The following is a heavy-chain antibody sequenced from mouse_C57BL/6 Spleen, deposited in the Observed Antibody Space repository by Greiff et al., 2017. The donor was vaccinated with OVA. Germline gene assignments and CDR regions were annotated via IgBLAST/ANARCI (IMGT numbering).Heavy chain of an antibody. CDR3: TREGTTGVAWFAY. CDR2: ISSGGDYI. V-gene: IGHV5-9-1*02. Sequence: EVQLVESGAGLVKPGGSLKLSCAASGFTLSSYAMSWVRQTPEKRLEWVAYISSGGDYIYYADTVQGRVTITRDNATNTLYLQMSSLKSEDTAMYYCTREGTTGVAWFAYWGQGTLVTVSA. D-gene: IGHD1-1*01. CDR1: GFTLSSYA. J-gene: IGHJ3*01.